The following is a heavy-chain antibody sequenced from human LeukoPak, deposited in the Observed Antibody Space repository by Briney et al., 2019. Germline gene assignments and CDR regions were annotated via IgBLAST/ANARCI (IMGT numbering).Heavy chain of an antibody. J-gene: IGHJ6*03. CDR3: ARSGRRFGGYYRDV. CDR2: INHSGST. CDR1: GGSFSGYY. V-gene: IGHV4-34*01. D-gene: IGHD3-10*01. Sequence: SETLSLTCAVYGGSFSGYYWSWIRQPPGKGLEWIGEINHSGSTNYNPSLKSRVTISVDTSKNQFSLKLSSVTAADTAVYYCARSGRRFGGYYRDVWGKGTTVTVSS.